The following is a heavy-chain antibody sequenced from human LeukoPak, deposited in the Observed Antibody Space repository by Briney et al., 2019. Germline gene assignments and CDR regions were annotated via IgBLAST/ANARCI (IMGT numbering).Heavy chain of an antibody. D-gene: IGHD4-17*01. CDR3: ATDDYGDYGDY. CDR2: IIPIFGTA. J-gene: IGHJ4*02. V-gene: IGHV1-69*13. CDR1: GGTFNSYA. Sequence: ASVKVSCKASGGTFNSYAISWVRQAPGQGLEWMGGIIPIFGTANYAQKFQGRVTITADESTSTAYMELSSLRSEDTAVYYCATDDYGDYGDYWGQGTLVTVSS.